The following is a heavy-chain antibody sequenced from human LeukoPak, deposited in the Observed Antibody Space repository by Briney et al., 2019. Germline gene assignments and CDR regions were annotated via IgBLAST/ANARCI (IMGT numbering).Heavy chain of an antibody. V-gene: IGHV3-20*04. D-gene: IGHD6-13*01. J-gene: IGHJ4*02. CDR1: GFTFGDYG. Sequence: GGSLRLSCAASGFTFGDYGMSWVRQAPGKGLEWVSGIHWNGGSTGYADSVKGRFTISRDNAKNSLYLQMNSLRAEDTAVYYCARRGIAAYYWGQGTLVTVSS. CDR2: IHWNGGST. CDR3: ARRGIAAYY.